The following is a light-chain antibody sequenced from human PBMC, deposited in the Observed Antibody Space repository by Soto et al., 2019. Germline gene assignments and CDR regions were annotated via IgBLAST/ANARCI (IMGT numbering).Light chain of an antibody. CDR2: GAY. J-gene: IGKJ5*01. CDR3: QQYNNWPPYT. V-gene: IGKV3-15*01. CDR1: QSVSTN. Sequence: EIVLTQSPATMSVSPGERATLSCRASQSVSTNLAWYQQKPGQPPRLLIYGAYTRATDIPARFSGSGSGTEFTLTIIGLQSEDFAVYYCQQYNNWPPYTFGQGTRVEIK.